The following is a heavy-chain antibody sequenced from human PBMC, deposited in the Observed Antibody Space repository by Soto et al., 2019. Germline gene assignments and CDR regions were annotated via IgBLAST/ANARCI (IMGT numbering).Heavy chain of an antibody. Sequence: ASVKVSCKASGYSFTGYYIHWVRQAPGQGLEWMGWINPDSGATNYAQNFQGRVTLTSDTSISTASMDLTSLTSDDTAVYYCARAVYYYGSGSRNDDAFDIWGQGTMVTVSS. J-gene: IGHJ3*02. CDR2: INPDSGAT. CDR1: GYSFTGYY. D-gene: IGHD3-10*01. V-gene: IGHV1-2*02. CDR3: ARAVYYYGSGSRNDDAFDI.